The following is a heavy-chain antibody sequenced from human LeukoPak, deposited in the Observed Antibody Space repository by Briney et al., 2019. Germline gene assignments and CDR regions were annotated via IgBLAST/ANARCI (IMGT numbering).Heavy chain of an antibody. Sequence: ASVKVSCKASGHSFTSYYMHWVRQAPGQGLEWMGIINPSDSSTSYAQKLQGRVTMTRDTSTTTVYMELSSLRSEDTAVYYCARVEVNPNYYYGMDVWGQGTTVTVSS. V-gene: IGHV1-46*01. CDR2: INPSDSST. CDR1: GHSFTSYY. D-gene: IGHD3-3*01. J-gene: IGHJ6*02. CDR3: ARVEVNPNYYYGMDV.